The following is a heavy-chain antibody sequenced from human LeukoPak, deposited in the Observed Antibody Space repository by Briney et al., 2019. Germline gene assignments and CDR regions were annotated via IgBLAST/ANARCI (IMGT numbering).Heavy chain of an antibody. CDR1: GDSINSLDL. V-gene: IGHV4-4*02. CDR2: MYLSGTT. CDR3: AGLVGRYSSGLYYYYFDY. J-gene: IGHJ4*02. D-gene: IGHD3-22*01. Sequence: SETLSLTCTVSGDSINSLDLWSWVRQPPGKGLEWIGEMYLSGTTHSNPSVKSRVTIPIDKSKNQFFLNLSSATAADTAVYYCAGLVGRYSSGLYYYYFDYWGQGTLVTVSS.